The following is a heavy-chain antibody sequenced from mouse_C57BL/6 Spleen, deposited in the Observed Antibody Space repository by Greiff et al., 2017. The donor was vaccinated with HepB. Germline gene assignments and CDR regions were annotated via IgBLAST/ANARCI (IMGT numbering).Heavy chain of an antibody. CDR1: GFTFSDYG. CDR2: ISSGSSTI. V-gene: IGHV5-17*01. Sequence: EVKVEESGGGLVKPGGSLKLSCAASGFTFSDYGMHWVRQAPEKGLEWVAYISSGSSTIYYADTVKGRFTISRDNAKNTLFLQMTSLRSEDTAMYYCARNGVYYYGSSRYFDVWGTGTTVTVSS. D-gene: IGHD1-1*01. CDR3: ARNGVYYYGSSRYFDV. J-gene: IGHJ1*03.